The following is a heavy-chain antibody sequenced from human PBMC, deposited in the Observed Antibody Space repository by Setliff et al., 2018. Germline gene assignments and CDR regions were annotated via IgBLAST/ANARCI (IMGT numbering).Heavy chain of an antibody. Sequence: ASVKVSCKTSGYPFTDYYIHWVRQAPGQGLEWMGRINPNSGGTNYAQKFQGRVTMTWDTSISTAYMELSRLRSDDTAVYYCARGGPGVVIMPAAKLFDYWGQGTLVTVSS. D-gene: IGHD2-2*01. CDR2: INPNSGGT. CDR3: ARGGPGVVIMPAAKLFDY. CDR1: GYPFTDYY. J-gene: IGHJ4*02. V-gene: IGHV1-2*06.